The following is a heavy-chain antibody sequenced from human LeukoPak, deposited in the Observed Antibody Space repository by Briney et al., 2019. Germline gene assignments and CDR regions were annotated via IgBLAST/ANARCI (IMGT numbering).Heavy chain of an antibody. D-gene: IGHD3-10*01. CDR3: ARDGGWFGELSPRFDY. V-gene: IGHV4-59*12. CDR1: GGSISSYY. CDR2: IYYSGST. J-gene: IGHJ4*02. Sequence: SETLSLTCTVSGGSISSYYWSWIRQPPGKGLEWIGYIYYSGSTNYNPSLKSRVTISVDTSKNQFSLKPSSVTAADTAVYYCARDGGWFGELSPRFDYWGQGTLVTVSS.